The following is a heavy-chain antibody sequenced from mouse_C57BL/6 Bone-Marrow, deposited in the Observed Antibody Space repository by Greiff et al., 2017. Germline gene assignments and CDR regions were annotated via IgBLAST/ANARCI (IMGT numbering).Heavy chain of an antibody. J-gene: IGHJ2*01. CDR1: GYTFTSYW. CDR2: IDPNSGGT. Sequence: QVQLQQPGAELVKPGASVKLSCKASGYTFTSYWMHWVKQRPGRGLESIGRIDPNSGGTKYNEKFKSKATLTVDKPSSTAYMQLSSLTSEDSAVYYCARLPIYYYGRGRFDYWGQGTTLTVSS. CDR3: ARLPIYYYGRGRFDY. D-gene: IGHD1-1*01. V-gene: IGHV1-72*01.